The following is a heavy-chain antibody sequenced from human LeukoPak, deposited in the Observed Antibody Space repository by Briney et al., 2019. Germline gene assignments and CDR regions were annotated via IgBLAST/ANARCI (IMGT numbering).Heavy chain of an antibody. J-gene: IGHJ4*02. V-gene: IGHV3-30*18. Sequence: PGGSLRLSCAASGFTFSSYGMHWVRQAPGKGLEWVAVISYDGSNKYYADSVKGRFTISRDNSKNTLYLQMNSLRAEDTAVYYCAKEGGDYYDSSGYYYIPLDYWGQGTLVTVSS. CDR3: AKEGGDYYDSSGYYYIPLDY. CDR2: ISYDGSNK. CDR1: GFTFSSYG. D-gene: IGHD3-22*01.